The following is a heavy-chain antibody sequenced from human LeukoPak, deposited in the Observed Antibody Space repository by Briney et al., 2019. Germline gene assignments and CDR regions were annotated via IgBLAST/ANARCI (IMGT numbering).Heavy chain of an antibody. CDR2: INGSGGST. D-gene: IGHD3-10*01. V-gene: IGHV3-23*01. CDR1: GFTFSSYA. Sequence: GGSLRLSCAASGFTFSSYAMSWVRQAPGKGLEWVSAINGSGGSTYYADSVKGRFTISRDNSKNTLYLQMNSLRAEDTAVYYCAKGSSRNDYGSGSYNYYYGMDVWGQGTTVTVSS. J-gene: IGHJ6*02. CDR3: AKGSSRNDYGSGSYNYYYGMDV.